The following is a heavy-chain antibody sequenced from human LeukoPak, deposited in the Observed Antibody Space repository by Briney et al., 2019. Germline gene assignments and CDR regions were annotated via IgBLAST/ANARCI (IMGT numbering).Heavy chain of an antibody. CDR2: FHPGDSDI. Sequence: GESLKISCKASGYSFSDYWIGWVRQMPGKGLECMGFFHPGDSDIRYSPSFQGQVTISADKSISTAYLQWNSLKASDTAMYFCARRLGTDYGGNSRWFDPWGQGTLVTVPS. D-gene: IGHD4-23*01. V-gene: IGHV5-51*01. J-gene: IGHJ5*02. CDR3: ARRLGTDYGGNSRWFDP. CDR1: GYSFSDYW.